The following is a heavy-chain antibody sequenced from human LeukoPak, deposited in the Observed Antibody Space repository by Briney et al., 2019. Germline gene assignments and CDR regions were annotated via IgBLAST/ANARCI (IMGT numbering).Heavy chain of an antibody. CDR3: AKAPLGSCTCARCYSLDA. CDR2: ISGSDPGT. D-gene: IGHD2-8*02. J-gene: IGHJ6*03. V-gene: IGHV3-23*01. Sequence: PGRSLRLSCVASGFTFRTYAMSWVRQTPWLGLERVSAISGSDPGTYHADSVKGRFTISRENSKNALYLQMNNLRAEDTAIYFCAKAPLGSCTCARCYSLDAWGRGTTVRVSS. CDR1: GFTFRTYA.